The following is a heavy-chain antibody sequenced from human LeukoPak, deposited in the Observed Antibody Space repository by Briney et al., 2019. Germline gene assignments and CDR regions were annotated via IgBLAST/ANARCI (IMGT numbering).Heavy chain of an antibody. V-gene: IGHV3-53*01. CDR3: ARVANYYGSGSYHLDY. Sequence: GGSLRLSCASSRFTVSSNYMSWVRQAPGKGLEGVSVIYSGGSTYYAASVKGRFTISRDNSKNKLYLQMNSLRAEDTAVYYCARVANYYGSGSYHLDYWGQGTLVTVSS. J-gene: IGHJ4*02. CDR2: IYSGGST. CDR1: RFTVSSNY. D-gene: IGHD3-10*01.